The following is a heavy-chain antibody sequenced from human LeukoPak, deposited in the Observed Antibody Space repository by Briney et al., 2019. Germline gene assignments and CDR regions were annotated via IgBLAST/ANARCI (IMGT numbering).Heavy chain of an antibody. CDR1: GYSFTSYW. V-gene: IGHV5-51*01. CDR3: AKQLDSSGYKAFDI. Sequence: GESLKISCKASGYSFTSYWIGWVRQMPGKGLEWLGIIYPGDSDTRYSPSFQGQVTISADKSITTAYLQWSSLKASDTAMYYCAKQLDSSGYKAFDIWGQGTMVTVSS. D-gene: IGHD3-22*01. J-gene: IGHJ3*02. CDR2: IYPGDSDT.